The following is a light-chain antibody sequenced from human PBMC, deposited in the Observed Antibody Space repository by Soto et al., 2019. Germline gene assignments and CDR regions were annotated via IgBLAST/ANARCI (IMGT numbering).Light chain of an antibody. CDR1: ESVGSD. CDR2: DVS. J-gene: IGKJ4*01. CDR3: QQRDSWPLT. V-gene: IGKV3-11*01. Sequence: ENVLTQSPATLSSSPGEGATLSCRASESVGSDLAWYQQKPGQPPRLLIYDVSGRATGVPARFSGSGSGTAFTITIGSLEPEDFAIYYCQQRDSWPLTFGGGTKVEIK.